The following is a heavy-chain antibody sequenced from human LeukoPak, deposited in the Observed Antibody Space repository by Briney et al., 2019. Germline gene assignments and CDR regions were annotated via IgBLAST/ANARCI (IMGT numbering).Heavy chain of an antibody. D-gene: IGHD2-2*01. V-gene: IGHV3-23*01. CDR3: ARVGVRYCSSTSCQRGAFDI. Sequence: GGSLRLSCAASGFTFSSYGMSWVRQAPGKGLEWVSAISGSGGSTYYADSVKGRFTISRDNAKNSLYLQMNSLRAEDTAVYYCARVGVRYCSSTSCQRGAFDIWGQGTMVTVSS. CDR2: ISGSGGST. J-gene: IGHJ3*02. CDR1: GFTFSSYG.